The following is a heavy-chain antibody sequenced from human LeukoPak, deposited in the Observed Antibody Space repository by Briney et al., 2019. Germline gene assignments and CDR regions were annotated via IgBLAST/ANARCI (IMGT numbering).Heavy chain of an antibody. Sequence: GGSLRLSCAASGFTFSSYGMSWVRQAPGKGLEWVSAISGSGGSTCYADSVKGRFTISRDNSKNTLYLQMNSLRAEDTAVYYCAKDPVSLTMTPNWFDPWGQGTLVTVSS. D-gene: IGHD3-22*01. CDR2: ISGSGGST. J-gene: IGHJ5*02. CDR1: GFTFSSYG. V-gene: IGHV3-23*01. CDR3: AKDPVSLTMTPNWFDP.